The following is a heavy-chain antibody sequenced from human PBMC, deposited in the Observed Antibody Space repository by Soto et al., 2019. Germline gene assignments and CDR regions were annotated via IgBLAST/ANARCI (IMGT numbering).Heavy chain of an antibody. V-gene: IGHV4-59*08. Sequence: PSETLSLTCTVSGGSISSYYWSWIRQPPGKGLEWIGYIYYSGSTNYNPSLKSRVTISVDTSKNQFSLKLSSVTAADTAVYYCARQIYDILTGYEDALDIWGQGTMVTVSS. J-gene: IGHJ3*02. CDR1: GGSISSYY. D-gene: IGHD3-9*01. CDR2: IYYSGST. CDR3: ARQIYDILTGYEDALDI.